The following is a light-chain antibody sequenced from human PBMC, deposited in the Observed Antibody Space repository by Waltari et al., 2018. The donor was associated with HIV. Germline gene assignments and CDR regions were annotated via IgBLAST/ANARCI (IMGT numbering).Light chain of an antibody. CDR2: EDT. CDR3: CSYGGFTTYV. V-gene: IGLV2-23*01. J-gene: IGLJ1*01. Sequence: QSALTQPASVSGSPGQSITISCIGTSSHVGGYSLLSWYQHPPGKAPQLLIFEDTERPSGVSNRFSASKSGTTASLTISGLLAEDAADYYCCSYGGFTTYVFGSGTKVTVL. CDR1: SSHVGGYSL.